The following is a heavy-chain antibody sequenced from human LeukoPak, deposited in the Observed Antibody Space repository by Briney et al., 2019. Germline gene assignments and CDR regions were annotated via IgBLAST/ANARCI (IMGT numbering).Heavy chain of an antibody. Sequence: SSVKVSCKASGGPYRYSITWVRQGPGPGLEWMGGIIPPSGTANYAQKFQGRVTISKDDSTSTTYMELSSLRSEDTAVYYCTTYGANVAEYFEHWGQGTLVGVSS. J-gene: IGHJ1*01. CDR1: GGPYRYS. CDR2: IIPPSGTA. D-gene: IGHD4/OR15-4a*01. V-gene: IGHV1-69*05. CDR3: TTYGANVAEYFEH.